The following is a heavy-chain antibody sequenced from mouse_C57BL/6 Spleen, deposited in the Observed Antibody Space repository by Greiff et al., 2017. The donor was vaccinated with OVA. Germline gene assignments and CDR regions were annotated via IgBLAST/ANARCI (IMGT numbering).Heavy chain of an antibody. Sequence: EVQLVESGGGLVKPGGSLKLSCAASGFTFSSYAMSWVRQTPEKRLEWVATISDGGSYTYYPDNVKGRFTISRDNAKNNLYLQMSHLKSEDTAMYYCARDQLGSYWYFDVWGTGTTVTVSS. CDR1: GFTFSSYA. CDR2: ISDGGSYT. D-gene: IGHD4-1*02. CDR3: ARDQLGSYWYFDV. V-gene: IGHV5-4*01. J-gene: IGHJ1*03.